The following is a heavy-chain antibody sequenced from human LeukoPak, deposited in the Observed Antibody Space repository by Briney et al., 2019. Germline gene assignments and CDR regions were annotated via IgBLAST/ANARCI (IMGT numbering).Heavy chain of an antibody. Sequence: GASVKVSCKASGYTFTSYGISWVRQAPGQGLEWMGWISAYNGNTNYAQKLQGRVTMTTDTSTSTAYMELRSLRSDDTAVYYCARDWVRNYYGSGDFDYWGQGTLVTVCS. V-gene: IGHV1-18*01. CDR3: ARDWVRNYYGSGDFDY. CDR1: GYTFTSYG. CDR2: ISAYNGNT. D-gene: IGHD3-10*01. J-gene: IGHJ4*02.